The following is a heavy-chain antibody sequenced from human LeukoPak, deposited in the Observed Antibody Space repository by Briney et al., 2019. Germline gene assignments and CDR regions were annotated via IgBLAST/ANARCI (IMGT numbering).Heavy chain of an antibody. CDR3: ARGTRYFDWLLRNYYYYYYMDV. Sequence: ASVKVSCKASGYTFTSYDINWVRQATGQGLEWMGWMNPNSGNTGYAQKFQGRVTMTRNTSISTAYMELSSLRSEDTAVYYCARGTRYFDWLLRNYYYYYYMDVWGKGTTVTVS. D-gene: IGHD3-9*01. CDR2: MNPNSGNT. V-gene: IGHV1-8*01. J-gene: IGHJ6*03. CDR1: GYTFTSYD.